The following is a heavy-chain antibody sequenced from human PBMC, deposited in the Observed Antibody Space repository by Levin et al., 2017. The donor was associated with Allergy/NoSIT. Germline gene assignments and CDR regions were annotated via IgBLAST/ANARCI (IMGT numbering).Heavy chain of an antibody. D-gene: IGHD2-21*01. Sequence: GGSLRLSCAASGFTFSDHYMDWVHQAPGKGLEWVGRIRDKANSYTTEYVASVKGRFTISRDESKNSLYLQMNSLKTEDTAVYFCARVGIPPARYGMDVWGQGTTVTVSS. CDR3: ARVGIPPARYGMDV. CDR1: GFTFSDHY. J-gene: IGHJ6*02. CDR2: IRDKANSYTT. V-gene: IGHV3-72*01.